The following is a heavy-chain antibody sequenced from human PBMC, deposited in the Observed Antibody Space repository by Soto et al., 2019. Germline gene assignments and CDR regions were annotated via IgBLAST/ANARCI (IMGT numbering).Heavy chain of an antibody. CDR2: IYYRGNT. CDR3: ARLEGLATISYYFDF. V-gene: IGHV4-39*01. Sequence: SETLSLTCSVSGDSINSDKYYWGWIRQPPGKGLEWIGSIYYRGNTYYNLSLQTRVAISLDKSKSQFSLKLNSVTAADSAVYFCARLEGLATISYYFDFWGQGALVTVSS. CDR1: GDSINSDKYY. D-gene: IGHD3-9*01. J-gene: IGHJ4*02.